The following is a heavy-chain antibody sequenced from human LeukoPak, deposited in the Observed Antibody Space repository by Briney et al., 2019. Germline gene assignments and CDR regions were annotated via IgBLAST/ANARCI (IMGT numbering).Heavy chain of an antibody. CDR2: IYYSGST. CDR1: GGSISSGGYY. CDR3: ARVRIYDILSGYPFDY. J-gene: IGHJ4*02. V-gene: IGHV4-31*03. Sequence: SETLSLTCTVSGGSISSGGYYWSWIPQHPGQGLEWIVYIYYSGSTYYNPSLKSRVTISVDTSKNQFSLKLSSVTAADTAVYYCARVRIYDILSGYPFDYWGQGTLVTVS. D-gene: IGHD3-9*01.